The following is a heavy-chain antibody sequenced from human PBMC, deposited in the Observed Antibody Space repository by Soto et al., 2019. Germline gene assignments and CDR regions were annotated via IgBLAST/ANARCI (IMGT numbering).Heavy chain of an antibody. CDR3: ARDHMKELIWFGEIDD. CDR2: INPSGGST. J-gene: IGHJ4*02. Sequence: ASVKVSCKASGYTFTSYYMHWVRQAPGQGLEWMGIINPSGGSTSYAQKFQGRVTMTRDTSTSTVYMELSSLRSEDTAVYYCARDHMKELIWFGEIDDSGQGTLVTVSS. CDR1: GYTFTSYY. D-gene: IGHD3-10*01. V-gene: IGHV1-46*01.